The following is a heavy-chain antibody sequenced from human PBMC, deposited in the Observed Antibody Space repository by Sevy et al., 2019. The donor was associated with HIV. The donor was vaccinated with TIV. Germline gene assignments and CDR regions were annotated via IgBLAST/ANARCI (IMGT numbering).Heavy chain of an antibody. D-gene: IGHD6-19*01. V-gene: IGHV1-18*01. CDR3: ARSTQVAGRNNWFDP. CDR1: GYTFTTYG. J-gene: IGHJ5*02. CDR2: ISTYNTMR. Sequence: ASVKVSCKASGYTFTTYGITWVRQAPGQGLDWMGWISTYNTMRNSAQKLQDRVTMTTDTSTSTAYMELRSLTSDDTAVYYCARSTQVAGRNNWFDPWGQGTLVTVSS.